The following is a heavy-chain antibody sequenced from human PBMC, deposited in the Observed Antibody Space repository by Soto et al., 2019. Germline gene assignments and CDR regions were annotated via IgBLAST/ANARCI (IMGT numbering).Heavy chain of an antibody. D-gene: IGHD6-19*01. J-gene: IGHJ6*02. CDR1: GYTFTSYG. CDR2: LSAYNGNT. Sequence: QVQLVQSGAEVKKPGASVKVSCKASGYTFTSYGISWVRQAPGQGLEWMGSLSAYNGNTNYEQKLQGSVTMTTDTSTSTAYMDLRSLRADDTAVYYCGRDAGAVAVTIHNDNGMDVWGQGTTVTVSS. V-gene: IGHV1-18*04. CDR3: GRDAGAVAVTIHNDNGMDV.